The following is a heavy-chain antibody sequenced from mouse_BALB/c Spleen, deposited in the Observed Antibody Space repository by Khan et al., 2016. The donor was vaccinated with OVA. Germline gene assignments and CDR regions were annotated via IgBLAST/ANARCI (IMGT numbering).Heavy chain of an antibody. CDR3: ARSYGSWAMDY. D-gene: IGHD1-1*01. CDR1: GDSITSGF. V-gene: IGHV3-8*02. Sequence: VQLKQSGPSLVKPSQTLSLSCSVTGDSITSGFWSWIRKFPGNKFEYLGYITYSGNIYYNPSLKSRISITRDTSKSQYYLQLNSVTTEDTATYYCARSYGSWAMDYWGQGTSVTVSS. J-gene: IGHJ4*01. CDR2: ITYSGNI.